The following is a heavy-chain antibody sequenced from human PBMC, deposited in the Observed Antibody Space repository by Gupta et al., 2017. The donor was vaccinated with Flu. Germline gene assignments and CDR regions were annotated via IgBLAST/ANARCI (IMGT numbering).Heavy chain of an antibody. CDR1: GFTFSSYT. D-gene: IGHD4-17*01. CDR3: ARNGGMTTVTHIDY. V-gene: IGHV3-21*02. J-gene: IGHJ4*02. CDR2: ITSSSSHI. Sequence: EVQLVQFGGGLVKPGGSLRLSCAASGFTFSSYTMTWVRQAPGKGLEWVSSITSSSSHIYYADSVRGRFTISRDNSKNSVYLQVNSLRADDAAVYYCARNGGMTTVTHIDYWGQGTLITVSS.